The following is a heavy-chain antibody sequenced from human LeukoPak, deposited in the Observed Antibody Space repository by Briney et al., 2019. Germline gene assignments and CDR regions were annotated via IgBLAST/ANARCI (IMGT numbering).Heavy chain of an antibody. V-gene: IGHV3-30*18. J-gene: IGHJ4*02. CDR2: ISYDGSNK. CDR1: GFTFSSYG. CDR3: AKDQGLAAAGFLDY. Sequence: GGSLRLSCAASGFTFSSYGMHWARQAPGKGLEWVAVISYDGSNKYYADSVKGRFTISRDNSKNTLYLQMNSLRAEDTAVYYCAKDQGLAAAGFLDYWGQGTLVTVSS. D-gene: IGHD6-13*01.